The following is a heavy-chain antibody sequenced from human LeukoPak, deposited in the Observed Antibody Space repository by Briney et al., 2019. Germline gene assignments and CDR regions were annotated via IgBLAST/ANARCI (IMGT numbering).Heavy chain of an antibody. CDR1: GFTFSSYA. CDR3: AKHQTYYDFWSGSREDAFDI. J-gene: IGHJ3*02. CDR2: ISATGAST. V-gene: IGHV3-23*01. D-gene: IGHD3-3*01. Sequence: PGGSQRLSCAASGFTFSSYAMSWVRQAPGKGLEWVSAISATGASTYYADSVKGRFTISRDNSKNTLYLQMNSLRAEDTAVYYCAKHQTYYDFWSGSREDAFDIWGQGTMVTVSS.